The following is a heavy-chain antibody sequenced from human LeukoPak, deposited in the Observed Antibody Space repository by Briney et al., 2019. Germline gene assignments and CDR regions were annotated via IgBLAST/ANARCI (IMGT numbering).Heavy chain of an antibody. D-gene: IGHD3-22*01. CDR1: GYTFTSYG. CDR3: ARVGSSGYYYDY. CDR2: IKQDGSEK. Sequence: SCKASGYTFTSYGISWVRQAPGKGLEWVANIKQDGSEKYYVDSVKGRFTISRDNAKNSLYLQMNSLRAEDTAVYYCARVGSSGYYYDYWGQGTLVTVSS. J-gene: IGHJ4*02. V-gene: IGHV3-7*01.